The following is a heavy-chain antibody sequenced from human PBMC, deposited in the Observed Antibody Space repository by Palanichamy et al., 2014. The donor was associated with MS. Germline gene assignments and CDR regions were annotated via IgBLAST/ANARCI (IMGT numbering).Heavy chain of an antibody. Sequence: QLQLQESGPGLVKPSETLSLTCTVSGGSISSSSYFWGWLRQPPGKGLEWIGSIYNDGTTYCNPSLKSRVTISLDTSKNHFSLKLSSVTAADTAVYYCAAPAGVRPEVKFFPHWGQGTLVTVSS. V-gene: IGHV4-39*07. CDR2: IYNDGTT. J-gene: IGHJ1*01. CDR1: GGSISSSSYF. D-gene: IGHD1-14*01. CDR3: AAPAGVRPEVKFFPH.